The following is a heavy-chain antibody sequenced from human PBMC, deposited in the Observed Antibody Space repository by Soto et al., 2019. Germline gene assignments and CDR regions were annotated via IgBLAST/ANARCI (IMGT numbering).Heavy chain of an antibody. Sequence: VQLVESGGGEVQPGRSLRLSCAASGFKYTDFALHWVRQAPGKGLEWGAIISYDGSDKYYADSVKGRFVISRDNPKNTLYLEMNSLGPEDTGVYFCARRAWDSYYAIDVWGQGPTVTVFS. D-gene: IGHD3-22*01. CDR3: ARRAWDSYYAIDV. CDR2: ISYDGSDK. CDR1: GFKYTDFA. J-gene: IGHJ6*02. V-gene: IGHV3-30*09.